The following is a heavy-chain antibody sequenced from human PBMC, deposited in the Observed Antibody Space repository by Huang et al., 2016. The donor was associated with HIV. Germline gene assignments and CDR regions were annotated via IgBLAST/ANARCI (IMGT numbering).Heavy chain of an antibody. CDR2: IDYSGDT. CDR3: ARHFGSWSGYFDS. V-gene: IGHV4-39*01. J-gene: IGHJ4*02. Sequence: QLQLQESGPGLVRPSETLSLICTVSGGSITDSNYYWGWIRQPPGKGLEGIGSIDYSGDTDYNPSLKSRVTMSVDTSKNRFSLDIRSVAVADTAIYYCARHFGSWSGYFDSWGQGTLVPVSS. CDR1: GGSITDSNYY. D-gene: IGHD3-10*01.